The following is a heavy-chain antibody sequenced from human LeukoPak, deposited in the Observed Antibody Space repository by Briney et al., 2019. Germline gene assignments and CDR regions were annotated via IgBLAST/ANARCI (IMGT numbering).Heavy chain of an antibody. CDR1: GFIFGSCA. V-gene: IGHV3-33*01. D-gene: IGHD6-19*01. CDR2: IWSDGTTK. CDR3: ARETAVAGSKGRQTFYF. J-gene: IGHJ4*02. Sequence: GGTLRLSCIAAGFIFGSCAMHLVRKAPDKPLGASAVIWSDGTTKYYAASVKGGFTIFSDNSKKTLYRHMNILRAEVAAVYYWARETAVAGSKGRQTFYFWGQGTLVTVTS.